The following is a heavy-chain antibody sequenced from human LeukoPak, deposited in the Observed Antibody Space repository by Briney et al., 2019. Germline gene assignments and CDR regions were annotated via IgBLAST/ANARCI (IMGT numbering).Heavy chain of an antibody. V-gene: IGHV4-38-2*02. CDR2: IHHSGSS. CDR3: ARYYDGSGSPRFDP. Sequence: SETLSLTCTVSGDSISSGYYWGWIRQPPGRGLEWIGSIHHSGSSYYNPSLKSRVTISVDTSKNQFSLKLSSVTAADTAVHDCARYYDGSGSPRFDPWGQGTLVTVSS. J-gene: IGHJ5*02. CDR1: GDSISSGYY. D-gene: IGHD3-22*01.